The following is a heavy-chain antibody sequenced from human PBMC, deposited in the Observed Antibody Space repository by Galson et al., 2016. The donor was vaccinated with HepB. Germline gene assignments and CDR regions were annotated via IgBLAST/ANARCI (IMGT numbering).Heavy chain of an antibody. D-gene: IGHD7-27*01. CDR2: IYYSGNT. Sequence: TLSLTCTVSGGSISSGAYYWSWIRQHPGKGLEWIGYIYYSGNTYYNPSLKGRITISVDSSKNQFSLKLSSVTAADTAVYYCARSARNWGGDYYHGMDVWGQGTTVTVSS. CDR3: ARSARNWGGDYYHGMDV. V-gene: IGHV4-31*03. CDR1: GGSISSGAYY. J-gene: IGHJ6*02.